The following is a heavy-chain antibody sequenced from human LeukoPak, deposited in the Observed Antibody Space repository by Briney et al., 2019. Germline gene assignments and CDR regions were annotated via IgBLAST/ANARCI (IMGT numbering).Heavy chain of an antibody. V-gene: IGHV3-30*02. Sequence: GGSLRLSCAASGFTFSSYGMHWVRQAPGKGLEWVAVIWYDGSNKYYADSVKGRFTISRDNSKNTLYLQMNSLRAEDTAMYYCAKSAVRGLPVLGNWGQGTLVTVSS. CDR3: AKSAVRGLPVLGN. J-gene: IGHJ4*02. CDR1: GFTFSSYG. CDR2: IWYDGSNK. D-gene: IGHD2-21*02.